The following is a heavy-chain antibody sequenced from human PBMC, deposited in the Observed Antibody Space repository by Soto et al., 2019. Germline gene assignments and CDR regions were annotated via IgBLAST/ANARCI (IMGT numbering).Heavy chain of an antibody. CDR3: ARAPRVAGIRDGMDV. CDR1: GGSFSGYY. D-gene: IGHD6-19*01. CDR2: INHSGST. J-gene: IGHJ6*02. V-gene: IGHV4-34*01. Sequence: QVQLQQWGAGLLKPSETLSLTCAVYGGSFSGYYWSWIRQPPGKGLEWIGEINHSGSTNYNPSLKGRVTISVDTSKNQFSLKLSSVTAADTAVYYCARAPRVAGIRDGMDVWGQGTTVTVSS.